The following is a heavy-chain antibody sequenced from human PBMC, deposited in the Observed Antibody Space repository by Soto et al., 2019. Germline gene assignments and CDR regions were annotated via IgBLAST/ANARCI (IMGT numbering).Heavy chain of an antibody. CDR1: GFTVSSHY. V-gene: IGHV3-53*02. J-gene: IGHJ6*04. CDR2: IYGGGDT. CDR3: DMDRWGWDTGGYPHSNGMIV. Sequence: EEQLVETGGKLVQPGGSLRLSCVVSGFTVSSHYMSWVRQAPGGGLEGVSRIYGGGDTFYADSVKGRFTISKDSSQSILYVQMSGLKAEDSDVYYCDMDRWGWDTGGYPHSNGMIVWGEGTTVTVSS. D-gene: IGHD5-18*01.